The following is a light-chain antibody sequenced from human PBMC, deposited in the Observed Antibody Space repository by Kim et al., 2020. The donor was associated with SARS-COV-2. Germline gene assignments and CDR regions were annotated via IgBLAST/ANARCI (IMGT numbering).Light chain of an antibody. V-gene: IGLV3-1*01. CDR3: QAWDSSIWV. J-gene: IGLJ3*02. Sequence: VLPAQTASITCSGDKLGDKYACWYQQKPGQSPVLVIYQDSKRPSGIPERFAGSNSGNTATLTISGTQAMDEADYYCQAWDSSIWVFGGGTKLTVL. CDR1: KLGDKY. CDR2: QDS.